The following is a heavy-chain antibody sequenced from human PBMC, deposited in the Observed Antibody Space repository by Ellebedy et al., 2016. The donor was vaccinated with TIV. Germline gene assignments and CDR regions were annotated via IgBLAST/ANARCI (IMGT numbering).Heavy chain of an antibody. V-gene: IGHV3-13*01. CDR2: IGTAGDS. CDR1: GSTFRSYD. Sequence: PGGSLRPSCAASGSTFRSYDMYWVRQPAGKGLEGVAAIGTAGDSYYSASVKGRFTISRERAKNSLFLQMNSLRAGDTAVYYCARGLFDSSSGNWFDPWGQGTLVTVSS. D-gene: IGHD3-22*01. CDR3: ARGLFDSSSGNWFDP. J-gene: IGHJ5*02.